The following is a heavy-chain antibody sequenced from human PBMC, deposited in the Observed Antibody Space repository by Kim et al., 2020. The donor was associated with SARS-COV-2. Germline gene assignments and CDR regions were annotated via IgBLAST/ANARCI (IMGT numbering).Heavy chain of an antibody. V-gene: IGHV4-39*01. Sequence: SETLSLTCTVSGGSISSSSYYWGWIRQPPGKGLEWIGSIYYSGSTYYNPSLKSRVTISVDTSKNQFSLKLSSVTAADTAVYYCARQEWELLCVLDYWGQGTLVTVSS. CDR1: GGSISSSSYY. CDR3: ARQEWELLCVLDY. J-gene: IGHJ4*02. D-gene: IGHD1-26*01. CDR2: IYYSGST.